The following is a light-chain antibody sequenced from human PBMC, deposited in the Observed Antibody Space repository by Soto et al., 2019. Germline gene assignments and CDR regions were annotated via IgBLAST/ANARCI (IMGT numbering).Light chain of an antibody. CDR2: KAS. J-gene: IGKJ1*01. Sequence: DIQMTQSPSTLSASVGDRVTITCRASQSIGRWLAWYQQTPGKAPKLLIYKASSLESGVPSRFSGSGSGTEFTLTISSLQPDDFATYYCQQHNNYSPTFGQGTKVEIK. CDR3: QQHNNYSPT. CDR1: QSIGRW. V-gene: IGKV1-5*03.